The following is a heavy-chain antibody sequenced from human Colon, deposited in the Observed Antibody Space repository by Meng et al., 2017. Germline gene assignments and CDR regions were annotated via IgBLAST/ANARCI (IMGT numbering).Heavy chain of an antibody. V-gene: IGHV3-7*01. Sequence: SCAASGFTFSSYWMSWVRQAPGKGLEWVANIKQDGSEKYYVDSVKGRFTISRDNAKNSLYLQMNSLRAEDTAVYYCARDQKVEIGYSSGPWDYWGQGTLVTVSS. J-gene: IGHJ4*02. D-gene: IGHD6-19*01. CDR2: IKQDGSEK. CDR1: GFTFSSYW. CDR3: ARDQKVEIGYSSGPWDY.